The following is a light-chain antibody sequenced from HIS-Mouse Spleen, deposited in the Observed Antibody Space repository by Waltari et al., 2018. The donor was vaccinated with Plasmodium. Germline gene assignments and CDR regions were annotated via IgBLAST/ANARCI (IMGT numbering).Light chain of an antibody. V-gene: IGLV2-23*01. CDR2: EGS. Sequence: QSALTQPASVSGSPGQSITISCTGPIRDVWSYNLFSWYQQPPGKAPKLMIYEGSKRPSGVSNRFSGSKSGNTASLTISGLQAEDEADYYCCSYAGSSTNWVFGGGTKLTVL. CDR3: CSYAGSSTNWV. J-gene: IGLJ3*02. CDR1: IRDVWSYNL.